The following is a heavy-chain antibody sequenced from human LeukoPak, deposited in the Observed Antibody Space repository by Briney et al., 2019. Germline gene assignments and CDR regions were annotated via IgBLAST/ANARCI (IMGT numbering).Heavy chain of an antibody. Sequence: SETLSLTCIVSGGSISSYYWSWIRQPPGKGLEYIGDVFYSGGTNYNSSLKSRLTISVDTSRNQFSLKLTSVTAADTAVYYCARLYAGAYTRLDPWGQGTLVAVSS. V-gene: IGHV4-59*08. CDR2: VFYSGGT. D-gene: IGHD3-16*01. CDR1: GGSISSYY. CDR3: ARLYAGAYTRLDP. J-gene: IGHJ5*02.